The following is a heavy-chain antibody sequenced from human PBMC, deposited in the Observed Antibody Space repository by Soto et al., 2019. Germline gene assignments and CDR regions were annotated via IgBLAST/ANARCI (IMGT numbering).Heavy chain of an antibody. V-gene: IGHV4-34*01. D-gene: IGHD1-20*01. CDR3: ARGWGITGIYCYYMDV. Sequence: SETLSLTCAVYGGSFSGYYWSWIRQPPGKGLEWIGEINHSGSTNYNPSLKSRVTISVDTSKNQFSLKLSSVTAADTAVYYCARGWGITGIYCYYMDVWGKGTTVTVSS. CDR2: INHSGST. J-gene: IGHJ6*03. CDR1: GGSFSGYY.